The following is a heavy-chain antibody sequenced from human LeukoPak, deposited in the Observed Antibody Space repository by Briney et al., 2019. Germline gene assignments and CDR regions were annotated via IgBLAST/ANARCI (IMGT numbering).Heavy chain of an antibody. CDR3: ARSTSRSGWRVLLDY. D-gene: IGHD6-19*01. V-gene: IGHV1-2*02. CDR1: GYTFTGYY. CDR2: INPNSGGT. Sequence: ASVKVSCKASGYTFTGYYMHWVRQAPGQGLEWMGWINPNSGGTNYAQKFQGRFTMTRDTSISTAYMELSRLRSDDTAVYYCARSTSRSGWRVLLDYWGQGTLVTVSS. J-gene: IGHJ4*02.